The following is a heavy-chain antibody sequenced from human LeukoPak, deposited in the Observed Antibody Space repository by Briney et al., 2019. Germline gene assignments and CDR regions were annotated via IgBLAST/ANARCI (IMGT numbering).Heavy chain of an antibody. CDR3: ARGQPGNYYGSGSYYKGPIDY. Sequence: PSETLSLTCAVYGGSFSGYYWSWIRQPPGKGLEWIGEINHSGSTNYNPSLKSRVTISVDTSKNQFSLKLSSVTAADTAVYYCARGQPGNYYGSGSYYKGPIDYWGQGTLVTVSS. V-gene: IGHV4-34*01. J-gene: IGHJ4*02. CDR2: INHSGST. CDR1: GGSFSGYY. D-gene: IGHD3-10*01.